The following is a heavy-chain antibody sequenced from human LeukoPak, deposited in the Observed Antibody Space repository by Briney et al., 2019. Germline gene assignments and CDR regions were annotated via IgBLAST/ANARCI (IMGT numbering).Heavy chain of an antibody. CDR3: AELGITMIGGV. CDR2: IRSDSSCI. CDR1: GFIFSDFS. V-gene: IGHV3-21*01. J-gene: IGHJ6*04. D-gene: IGHD3-10*02. Sequence: GGSLRLSCTVSGFIFSDFSMSWVRQAPGKGLEWVSSIRSDSSCIYYVDSVKGRFTISRDNAKNSLYLQMNSLRAEDTAVYYCAELGITMIGGVWGKGTTVTISS.